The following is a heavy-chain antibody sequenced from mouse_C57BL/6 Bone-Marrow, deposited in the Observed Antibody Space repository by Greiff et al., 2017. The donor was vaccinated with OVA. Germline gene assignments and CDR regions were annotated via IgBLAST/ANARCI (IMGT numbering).Heavy chain of an antibody. D-gene: IGHD4-1*02. CDR3: TRVNWDGGAMDY. Sequence: VQLQQSGTVLARPGASVKMSCKTSGYTFTSYWMHWVKQRPGPGLEWIGAIYPGNSDTSYNQKFKGKAKLTAVTSASTAYMELSSLTNEDSAVYYCTRVNWDGGAMDYWGQGTSVTVSS. CDR1: GYTFTSYW. J-gene: IGHJ4*01. CDR2: IYPGNSDT. V-gene: IGHV1-5*01.